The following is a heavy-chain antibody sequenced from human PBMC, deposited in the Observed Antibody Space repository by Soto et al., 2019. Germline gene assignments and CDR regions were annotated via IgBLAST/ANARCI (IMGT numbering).Heavy chain of an antibody. CDR2: IYTSGST. V-gene: IGHV4-4*07. CDR3: ARDRVRSSWYGNPLDY. J-gene: IGHJ4*02. D-gene: IGHD6-13*01. CDR1: GGSISSYY. Sequence: SETLSLTCTVSGGSISSYYWSWIRQPAGKGLEWIGRIYTSGSTNYNPSLKSRVTMSVDTSKNQFSLKLSSVTAADTAVYYCARDRVRSSWYGNPLDYWGQGTLVTVSS.